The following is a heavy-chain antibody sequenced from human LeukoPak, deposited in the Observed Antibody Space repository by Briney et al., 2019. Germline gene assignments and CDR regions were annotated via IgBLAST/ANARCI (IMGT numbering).Heavy chain of an antibody. J-gene: IGHJ6*03. CDR2: IYYSGTT. Sequence: PSETLSLTCTVSGGSISSYYWSWIRQPPGKGLEWIGYIYYSGTTNYNPSLKSRVTFSVDTSKNQFSLRLSSVTAADTAVYSCARGELRYYYYMDVWGKGTTVTVSS. V-gene: IGHV4-59*01. CDR1: GGSISSYY. D-gene: IGHD1-7*01. CDR3: ARGELRYYYYMDV.